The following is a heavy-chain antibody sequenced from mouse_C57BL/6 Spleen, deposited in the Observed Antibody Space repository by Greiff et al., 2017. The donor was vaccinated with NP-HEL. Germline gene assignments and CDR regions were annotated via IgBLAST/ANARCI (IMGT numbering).Heavy chain of an antibody. V-gene: IGHV1-69*01. CDR1: GYTFTSYW. CDR2: IDPSDSYT. D-gene: IGHD3-2*02. CDR3: ARTFRGAMDY. Sequence: VQLQQPGAELVMPGASVKLSCKASGYTFTSYWMQWVKQRPGQGLEWIGEIDPSDSYTNYNQKFKGKSTLTVDKSSSTAYMQLSSLTSEDSAVYYCARTFRGAMDYWGQGTSVTVSS. J-gene: IGHJ4*01.